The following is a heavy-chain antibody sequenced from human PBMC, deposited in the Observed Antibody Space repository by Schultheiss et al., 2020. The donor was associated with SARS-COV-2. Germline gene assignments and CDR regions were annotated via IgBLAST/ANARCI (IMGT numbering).Heavy chain of an antibody. Sequence: GGSLRLSCAASGFTFSSYGMHWVRQAPGKGLEWVAVISYDGSNKYYADSVKGRFTISRDNSKNTLYLQMNSLRAEDTAVYYCARSLYYYDSSGAGYWGQGTLVTVSS. CDR3: ARSLYYYDSSGAGY. D-gene: IGHD3-22*01. J-gene: IGHJ4*02. CDR2: ISYDGSNK. V-gene: IGHV3-30*03. CDR1: GFTFSSYG.